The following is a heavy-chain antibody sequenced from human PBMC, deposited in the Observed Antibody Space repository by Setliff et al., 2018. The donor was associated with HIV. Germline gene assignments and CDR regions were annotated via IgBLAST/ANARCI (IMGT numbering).Heavy chain of an antibody. CDR1: GLTFGDYG. V-gene: IGHV3-49*04. CDR2: IRSKGYGGTT. Sequence: GGSLRLSCSPSGLTFGDYGVSWVRQAPGKGLEWVGFIRSKGYGGTTEYAASGKGRFTISRDDSKSIAYLQMNSLKTDDTAVYYCTPHPVAVGATAPHFDYWGQGALVTVSS. D-gene: IGHD1-26*01. CDR3: TPHPVAVGATAPHFDY. J-gene: IGHJ4*02.